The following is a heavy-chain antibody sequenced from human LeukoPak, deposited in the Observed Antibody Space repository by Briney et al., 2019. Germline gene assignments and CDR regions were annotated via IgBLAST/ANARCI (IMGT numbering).Heavy chain of an antibody. CDR1: GGSISSSSYY. Sequence: PSETLSLTCTVSGGSISSSSYYWGWIRQPPGKGLEWIGSIYYSGSTYYNPSLKSRVTISVDTSKNQFSLKLSSVTAADTAVYYCARRWGSSGLGVFWYFDLWGRGTLVTVSS. V-gene: IGHV4-39*07. CDR3: ARRWGSSGLGVFWYFDL. CDR2: IYYSGST. D-gene: IGHD3-22*01. J-gene: IGHJ2*01.